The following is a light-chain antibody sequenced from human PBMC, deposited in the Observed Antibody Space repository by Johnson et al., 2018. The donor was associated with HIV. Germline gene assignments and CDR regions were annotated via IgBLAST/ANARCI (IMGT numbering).Light chain of an antibody. J-gene: IGLJ1*01. CDR3: GTWDSSLSAF. CDR1: SSNIGNNY. CDR2: DNN. Sequence: QSVLTQPPSVSAAPGQKVTISCSGSSSNIGNNYVSWYQQLPGTAPKLLIYDNNKRPSGIPDRFSGSKSGTSATLGITGLQTGDEADYYCGTWDSSLSAFFVTGTKVTFL. V-gene: IGLV1-51*01.